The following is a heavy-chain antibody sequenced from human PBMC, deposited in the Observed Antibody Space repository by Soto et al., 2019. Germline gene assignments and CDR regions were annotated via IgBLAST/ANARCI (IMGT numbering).Heavy chain of an antibody. D-gene: IGHD3-10*01. Sequence: QVQLVESGGGVVQPGSSLRLSCAACGFTFSSHSIQWVRQAPGKGLEWVAVISYDGSIKYYADSVKGRFTISRDNSKNTAYLQMNSLRAEDTAVFYCAREWSTSGDLDYWGQGTLVIVSS. V-gene: IGHV3-30-3*01. CDR1: GFTFSSHS. CDR3: AREWSTSGDLDY. J-gene: IGHJ4*02. CDR2: ISYDGSIK.